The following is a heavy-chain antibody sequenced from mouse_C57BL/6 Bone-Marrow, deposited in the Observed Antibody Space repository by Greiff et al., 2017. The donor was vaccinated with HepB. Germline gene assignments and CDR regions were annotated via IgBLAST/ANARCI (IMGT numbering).Heavy chain of an antibody. V-gene: IGHV5-6*01. CDR3: ARHGTG. D-gene: IGHD3-3*01. Sequence: EVKLVESGGDLVKPGGSLKLSCAASGFTFSSYGMSWVRQTPDKRLEWVATISSGGSYTYYPDSVKGRFTISRDNAKNTLYLKMSSLKSEDTAMYYCARHGTGWGQGTLVTGAA. J-gene: IGHJ3*01. CDR2: ISSGGSYT. CDR1: GFTFSSYG.